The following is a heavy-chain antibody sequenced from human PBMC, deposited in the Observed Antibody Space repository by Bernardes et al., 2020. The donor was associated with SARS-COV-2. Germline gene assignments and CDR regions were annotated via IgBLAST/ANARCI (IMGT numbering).Heavy chain of an antibody. J-gene: IGHJ3*01. Sequence: GQPVKISCQASGYTFSDYWIAWVRQMPGKGLEWMGIIYPGDSDTRYSPSFQGQVTISAEQSISTAYVNWSRLNASDTALYYCATERQSLTVFGVVHDAFDFWGQGTMVTVSS. D-gene: IGHD3-3*01. V-gene: IGHV5-51*01. CDR1: GYTFSDYW. CDR2: IYPGDSDT. CDR3: ATERQSLTVFGVVHDAFDF.